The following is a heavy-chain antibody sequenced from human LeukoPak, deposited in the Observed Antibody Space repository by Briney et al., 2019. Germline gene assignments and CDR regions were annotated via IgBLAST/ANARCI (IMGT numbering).Heavy chain of an antibody. CDR3: ARTAFTAYYYYGMDV. V-gene: IGHV3-64*01. Sequence: GGSLKLSCAASGFTFSSYAMHWVRQAPGEGLEYVSAISSNGGSTYYANSVKGRFTISRDNSKNTLYLQMGSLRAEDMAVYYCARTAFTAYYYYGMDVWGQGTTVTVSS. CDR1: GFTFSSYA. CDR2: ISSNGGST. J-gene: IGHJ6*02.